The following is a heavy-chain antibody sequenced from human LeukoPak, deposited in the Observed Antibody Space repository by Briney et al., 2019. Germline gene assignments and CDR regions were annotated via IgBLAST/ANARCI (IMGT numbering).Heavy chain of an antibody. D-gene: IGHD3-10*01. CDR3: ARHWLRYGSGSYYNVGYYFDY. CDR2: INHSGST. V-gene: IGHV4-34*01. CDR1: GGSFSGDF. Sequence: SETLFLTCAVYGGSFSGDFWSWIRQPPGKGLEWIGEINHSGSTNYNPSLKSRVTISVDTSKNQFSLKLSSVTAADTAVYYCARHWLRYGSGSYYNVGYYFDYWGRGTLVTVSS. J-gene: IGHJ4*02.